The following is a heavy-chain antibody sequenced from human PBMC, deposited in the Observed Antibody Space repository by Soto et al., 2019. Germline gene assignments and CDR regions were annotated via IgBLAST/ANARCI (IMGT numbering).Heavy chain of an antibody. J-gene: IGHJ4*02. CDR3: ARDDCSGGNCYYDY. V-gene: IGHV1-18*01. D-gene: IGHD2-15*01. Sequence: KTRGASVKVSYKASGYTFTGYGVSWVRQAPGQGLEWMGWISVDNGKTDYAQKVQGRVTMTTDISTSTAYMELRSLRSDDTAVYYCARDDCSGGNCYYDYWGQGTLVTVSS. CDR1: GYTFTGYG. CDR2: ISVDNGKT.